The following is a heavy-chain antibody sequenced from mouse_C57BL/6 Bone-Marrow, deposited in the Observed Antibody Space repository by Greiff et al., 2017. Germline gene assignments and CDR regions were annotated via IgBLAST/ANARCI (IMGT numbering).Heavy chain of an antibody. CDR1: GFTFSNYW. Sequence: EVKLVESGGGLVQPGGSMKLSCVASGFTFSNYWMNWVRQSPEKGLEWVAQIRLKSDNYATHYAESVKGRFTISRDDSKSSVYLQMNNLRAEDTGIYYCTVYGSSYRWFAYWGQGTLVTVSA. J-gene: IGHJ3*01. CDR2: IRLKSDNYAT. V-gene: IGHV6-3*01. CDR3: TVYGSSYRWFAY. D-gene: IGHD1-1*01.